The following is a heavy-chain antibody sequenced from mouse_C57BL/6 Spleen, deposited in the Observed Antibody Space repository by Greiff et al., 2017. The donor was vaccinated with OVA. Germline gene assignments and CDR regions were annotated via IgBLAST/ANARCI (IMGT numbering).Heavy chain of an antibody. CDR3: TRRGGFLYYAMDY. Sequence: QVQLQPSWAELVRPGASVTLSCKASGYTFTDYEMHWVKQTPVHGLEWIGAIDPETGGTAYNQKFKGKAILTADKSSSTAYMELRSLTSEDSAVYYCTRRGGFLYYAMDYWGQGTSVTVSS. J-gene: IGHJ4*01. CDR2: IDPETGGT. CDR1: GYTFTDYE. V-gene: IGHV1-15*01.